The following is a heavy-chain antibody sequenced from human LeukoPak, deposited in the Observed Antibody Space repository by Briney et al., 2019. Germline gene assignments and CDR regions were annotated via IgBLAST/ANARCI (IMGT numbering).Heavy chain of an antibody. D-gene: IGHD1-26*01. CDR2: IIPILGIA. CDR1: GGTFSSYA. Sequence: ASVKVSCKASGGTFSSYAISWVRQAPGQGLEWMGRIIPILGIANYAQKFQGRVTITADKSTSTAYMELSSLRSEDTAVYYCARGVGATYDAFDIWGQGTMVTVSS. J-gene: IGHJ3*02. V-gene: IGHV1-69*04. CDR3: ARGVGATYDAFDI.